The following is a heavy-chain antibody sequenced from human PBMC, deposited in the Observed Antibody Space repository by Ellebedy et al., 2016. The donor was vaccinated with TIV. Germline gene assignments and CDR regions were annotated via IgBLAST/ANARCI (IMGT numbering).Heavy chain of an antibody. CDR3: ARGVAGIDY. Sequence: MPSETLSLTCTVPGGSVSGYYWSWIRQPPGKGLELIGYIYSSGSTNYNPSLKSRITISLNTSKNQFSLNLTSVTAADTAVYYCARGVAGIDYWGQGTLVTVSS. V-gene: IGHV4-59*02. D-gene: IGHD6-19*01. CDR1: GGSVSGYY. J-gene: IGHJ4*02. CDR2: IYSSGST.